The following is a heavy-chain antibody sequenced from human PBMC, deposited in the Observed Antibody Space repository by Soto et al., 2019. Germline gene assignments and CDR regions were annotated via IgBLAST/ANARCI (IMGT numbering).Heavy chain of an antibody. D-gene: IGHD3-10*01. Sequence: SETLSLTCAVYCGSFSGYYWSWIRQPPGKGLEWIGEINHSGSTNYNPSLKSRVTISVDTSKNQFSLKLSSVTAADTAVYYCARGGPSITMVRGVITPVSNWFDPWGQGTLVTVSS. CDR3: ARGGPSITMVRGVITPVSNWFDP. CDR2: INHSGST. J-gene: IGHJ5*02. V-gene: IGHV4-34*01. CDR1: CGSFSGYY.